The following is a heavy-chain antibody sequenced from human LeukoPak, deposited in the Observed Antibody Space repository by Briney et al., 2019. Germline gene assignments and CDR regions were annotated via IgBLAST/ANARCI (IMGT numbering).Heavy chain of an antibody. CDR3: ANPSGVDY. D-gene: IGHD3-10*01. CDR1: GFTFSSYG. J-gene: IGHJ4*02. CDR2: ISYDGSNK. Sequence: GRSLRLSCAASGFTFSSYGMHWVRQAPGKGLEWVAVISYDGSNKYYADSVKGRFTISRDNSKNTLYLQMNSLRAEDTAVYYCANPSGVDYWGQGTLVTVSS. V-gene: IGHV3-30*18.